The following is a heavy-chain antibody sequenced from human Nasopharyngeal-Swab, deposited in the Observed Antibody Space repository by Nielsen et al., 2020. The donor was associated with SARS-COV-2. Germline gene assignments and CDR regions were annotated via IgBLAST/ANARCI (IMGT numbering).Heavy chain of an antibody. CDR2: ISNGGAGT. J-gene: IGHJ4*02. V-gene: IGHV3-23*01. CDR3: VKDAGDSGNSPFDY. D-gene: IGHD4-23*01. Sequence: WIRQPPGKGLEWVSGISNGGAGTYYADSVKGRFTISRDNSKKTLYLQMNSLRAEDTAVYYCVKDAGDSGNSPFDYWGQGALVTVSS.